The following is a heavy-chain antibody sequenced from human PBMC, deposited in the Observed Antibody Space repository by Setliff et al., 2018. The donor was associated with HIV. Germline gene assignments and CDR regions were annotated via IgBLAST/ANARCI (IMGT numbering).Heavy chain of an antibody. J-gene: IGHJ4*02. D-gene: IGHD2-15*01. CDR1: GFTVSSTY. CDR2: IYSGGSRT. Sequence: GGSLRLSCAASGFTVSSTYMSWVRQAPGKGLEWVSVIYSGGSRTYYADSVKGRFTISRDNSKNTLYLQMNSLRAEDTAVYYCAKSPHVYCSGGTCWGQGTLVTVSS. V-gene: IGHV3-23*03. CDR3: AKSPHVYCSGGTC.